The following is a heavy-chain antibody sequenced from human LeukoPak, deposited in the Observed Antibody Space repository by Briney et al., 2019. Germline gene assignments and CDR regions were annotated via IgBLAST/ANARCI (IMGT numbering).Heavy chain of an antibody. V-gene: IGHV6-1*01. CDR2: TYYRSKWYN. D-gene: IGHD6-19*01. J-gene: IGHJ3*02. CDR1: GDSVSSNSAA. Sequence: SQTLSLTCAISGDSVSSNSAAWNWIRQSPSRGLEWLGRTYYRSKWYNDYAVSVKSRITINPDTSKNQFSLQLNSVTPEDTAVYYCARADPTGYSSGSDAFDIWGQGTMVTVSS. CDR3: ARADPTGYSSGSDAFDI.